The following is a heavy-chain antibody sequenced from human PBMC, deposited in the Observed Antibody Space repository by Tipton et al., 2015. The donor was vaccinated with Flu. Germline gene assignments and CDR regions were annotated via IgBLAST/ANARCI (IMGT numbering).Heavy chain of an antibody. D-gene: IGHD3-9*01. V-gene: IGHV3-53*01. CDR3: ATHSPKRDITEDETWDAFEV. CDR1: GFSVSRNH. Sequence: SLRLSCTAPGFSVSRNHMSWVRQAPGKGLEWVSVLYSGVRADYVDSVKGRFTLSRDNSKNKVFLQMNSLSYEDTAVYYCATHSPKRDITEDETWDAFEVWGQGALVTVSS. J-gene: IGHJ3*01. CDR2: LYSGVRA.